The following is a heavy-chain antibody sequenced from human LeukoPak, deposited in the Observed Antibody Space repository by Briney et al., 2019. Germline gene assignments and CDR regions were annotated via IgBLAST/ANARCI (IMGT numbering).Heavy chain of an antibody. Sequence: GSVSVSCTASAYNFTSYGISWVRQAPGQGREWMGWISAYNGNTNYAQKLQGRVTMTSDRSTRTAYMELRSLRYDDTAVYYCARDVPSQAAIFGVGPHYYGMDVWGQGTPGPGSS. CDR1: AYNFTSYG. CDR2: ISAYNGNT. J-gene: IGHJ6*02. V-gene: IGHV1-18*01. D-gene: IGHD3-3*01. CDR3: ARDVPSQAAIFGVGPHYYGMDV.